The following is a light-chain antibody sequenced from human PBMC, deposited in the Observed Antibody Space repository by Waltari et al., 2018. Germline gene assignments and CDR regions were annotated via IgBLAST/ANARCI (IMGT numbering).Light chain of an antibody. CDR2: YDS. CDR1: NIGTNS. J-gene: IGLJ3*02. V-gene: IGLV3-21*01. CDR3: QVWDSSTDHWV. Sequence: SYVLTQPLSVSVAPGQTARITCGGNNIGTNSVPWFQQKPGQAPVLVIYYDSDRPSGIPERISGSKSGNTATLTISRVEAGDEADFYCQVWDSSTDHWVFGGGTKLTVL.